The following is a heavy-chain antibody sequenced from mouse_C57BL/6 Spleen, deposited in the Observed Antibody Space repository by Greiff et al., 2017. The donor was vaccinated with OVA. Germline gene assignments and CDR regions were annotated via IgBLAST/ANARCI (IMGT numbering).Heavy chain of an antibody. CDR3: TRDYSNYWYFDV. V-gene: IGHV5-9-1*02. CDR2: ISSGGDYI. J-gene: IGHJ1*03. Sequence: EVQRVESGEGLVKPGGSLKLSCAASGFTFSSYAMSWVRQTPEKRLEWVAYISSGGDYIYYADTVKGRFTISRDNARNTLYLQMSSLKSEDTAMYYCTRDYSNYWYFDVWGTGTTVTVSS. CDR1: GFTFSSYA. D-gene: IGHD2-5*01.